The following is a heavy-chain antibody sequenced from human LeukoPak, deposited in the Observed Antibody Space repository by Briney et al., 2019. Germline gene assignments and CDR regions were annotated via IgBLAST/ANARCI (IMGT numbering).Heavy chain of an antibody. CDR3: ATDVSSAAMSFSDS. V-gene: IGHV1-69-2*01. CDR2: VDPEDGET. CDR1: GTTFKDFN. D-gene: IGHD2-2*01. Sequence: GSTVKISCKVSGTTFKDFNIHRVQQAPGKGLEWWGLVDPEDGETKYGKKFQGRVSITADSSTDTAYLELSNLRSEDTAIFYCATDVSSAAMSFSDSWGQGTLVTVSA. J-gene: IGHJ4*02.